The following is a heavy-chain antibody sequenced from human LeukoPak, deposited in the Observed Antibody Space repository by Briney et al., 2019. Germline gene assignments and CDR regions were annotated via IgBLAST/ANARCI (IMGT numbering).Heavy chain of an antibody. J-gene: IGHJ6*03. CDR1: GFTFSSYA. V-gene: IGHV3-30*04. Sequence: GGSLGLSCAASGFTFSSYAMHWVRQAPGKGLEWVAVISYDGRNKYYADSVKGRFTISRDNSKNTLYLQMNSLRAEDTAVYYCARDSVRYYYYYYMDVWGKGTTVTVSS. CDR2: ISYDGRNK. CDR3: ARDSVRYYYYYYMDV. D-gene: IGHD3-10*01.